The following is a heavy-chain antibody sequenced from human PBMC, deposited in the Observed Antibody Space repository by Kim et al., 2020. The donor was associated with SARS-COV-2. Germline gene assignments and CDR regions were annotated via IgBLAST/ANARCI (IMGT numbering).Heavy chain of an antibody. D-gene: IGHD6-13*01. V-gene: IGHV1-69*13. J-gene: IGHJ6*03. Sequence: SVKVSCKASGGTFSNYAFSWVRQAPGQGLEWMGGVIPIFTSPTYAQKFQGRVTITADESTTTASMELSSLRSEDTAIYYCARARTNLVAAGGTVSPYYYYCMDVWGKGTTVTVSS. CDR3: ARARTNLVAAGGTVSPYYYYCMDV. CDR2: VIPIFTSP. CDR1: GGTFSNYA.